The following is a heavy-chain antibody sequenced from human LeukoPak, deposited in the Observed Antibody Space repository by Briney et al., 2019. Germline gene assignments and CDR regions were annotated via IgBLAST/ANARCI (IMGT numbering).Heavy chain of an antibody. V-gene: IGHV3-48*03. J-gene: IGHJ3*02. Sequence: GGSLRLSCAVSGFSLRTYAMDWIRQAPGKGLEWVAYIDSNSETTYYADSVKGRFTISRDNAKNSLYLQMSSLRAEDTAPYYSVVEYCRGGSCSDAFDIWGQGTMVTVSS. D-gene: IGHD2-15*01. CDR2: IDSNSETT. CDR1: GFSLRTYA. CDR3: VVEYCRGGSCSDAFDI.